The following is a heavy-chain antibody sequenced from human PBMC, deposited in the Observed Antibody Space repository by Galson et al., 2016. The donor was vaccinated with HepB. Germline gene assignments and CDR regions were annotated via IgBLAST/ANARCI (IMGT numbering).Heavy chain of an antibody. CDR1: GFSLSTTGVG. J-gene: IGHJ4*02. V-gene: IGHV2-5*02. D-gene: IGHD4-11*01. Sequence: PALVKPTQTLTLTCTFSGFSLSTTGVGVGWIRQPPGKALEWLALVYWDNDKRYSPSLKSRLAIMMDTSKNQVVLTMTNMDPVDTATYYCARTHYSDFKYFDYWGRGTLVTVSS. CDR2: VYWDNDK. CDR3: ARTHYSDFKYFDY.